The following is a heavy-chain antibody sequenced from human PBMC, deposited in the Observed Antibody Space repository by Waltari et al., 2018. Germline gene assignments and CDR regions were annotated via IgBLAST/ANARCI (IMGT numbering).Heavy chain of an antibody. CDR3: AKTTASRRGYFDY. D-gene: IGHD1-1*01. CDR1: GFTFTIYW. V-gene: IGHV3-7*03. CDR2: IKQEGSEK. Sequence: EVQLVESGGGLVQPGGSLRLSCAASGFTFTIYWMSWVRQAPGKGLEWVANIKQEGSEKYYVDSVKGRFTISRDNSKNSLYLQMNSLRAEDTALYYCAKTTASRRGYFDYWGQGTLVTVSS. J-gene: IGHJ4*02.